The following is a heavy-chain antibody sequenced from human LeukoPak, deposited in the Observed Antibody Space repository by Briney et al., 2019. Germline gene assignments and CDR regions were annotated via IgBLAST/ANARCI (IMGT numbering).Heavy chain of an antibody. Sequence: SETLSLTCAVYGGPFSGYYWSWIRQPPGKGLEWIGEISHSGSTNYNPSFKSRVTISVDTSKNQFSLKLSSVTVADTAVYYCARGEFGYYYDSSAYTAFDYWGQGTLVTVSS. CDR2: ISHSGST. V-gene: IGHV4-34*01. D-gene: IGHD3-22*01. CDR3: ARGEFGYYYDSSAYTAFDY. J-gene: IGHJ4*02. CDR1: GGPFSGYY.